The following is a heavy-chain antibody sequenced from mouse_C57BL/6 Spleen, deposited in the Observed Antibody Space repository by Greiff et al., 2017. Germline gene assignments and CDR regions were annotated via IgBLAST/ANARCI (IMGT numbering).Heavy chain of an antibody. D-gene: IGHD1-1*01. CDR3: ARDDYYGSSYVAY. CDR2: IDPSDSYT. Sequence: VQLQQSGAELVKPGASVKLSCKASGYTFTSYWMQWVKQRPGQGLEWIGEIDPSDSYTNYNQKFKGKATLTVDTSSSTAYMQLSSLTSEDSAVYSCARDDYYGSSYVAYWGQGTTLTVSS. J-gene: IGHJ2*01. V-gene: IGHV1-50*01. CDR1: GYTFTSYW.